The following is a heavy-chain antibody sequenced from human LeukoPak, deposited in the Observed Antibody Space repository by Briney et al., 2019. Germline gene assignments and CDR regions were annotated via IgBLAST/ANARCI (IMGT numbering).Heavy chain of an antibody. Sequence: SETLSLTCTVSGGSISSSSYYWGWIRQPPGKGLEWIGEINHSGSTNYNPSLKGRVTISVDTSKNQFSLKLSSVTAADTAVYYCARVFFYRFDPWGQGTLVTVSS. CDR2: INHSGST. CDR1: GGSISSSSYY. J-gene: IGHJ5*02. CDR3: ARVFFYRFDP. V-gene: IGHV4-39*07. D-gene: IGHD2/OR15-2a*01.